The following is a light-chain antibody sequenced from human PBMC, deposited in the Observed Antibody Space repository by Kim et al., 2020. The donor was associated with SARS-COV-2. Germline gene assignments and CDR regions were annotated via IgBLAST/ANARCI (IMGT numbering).Light chain of an antibody. V-gene: IGKV1-5*01. CDR2: DAS. Sequence: DIQMIQSPSTLSASVGDTVSLTCRASQSISSYLAWYRQKPGRAPELLIYDASNLESGAPSSFSGSGSGTEFTLTIRTLQPDDSASYYCQQYITFPYTFGQGTKLEI. CDR1: QSISSY. J-gene: IGKJ2*01. CDR3: QQYITFPYT.